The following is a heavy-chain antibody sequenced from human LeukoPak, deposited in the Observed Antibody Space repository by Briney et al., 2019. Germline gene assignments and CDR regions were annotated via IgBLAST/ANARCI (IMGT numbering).Heavy chain of an antibody. Sequence: GGSLRLSCAASGFTLDDYAMHWVRHAPGKGLEWVSGISWNSGSIGYADSVKGRFTISRDNAKNSLYLQMNSLRAEDTALYYCAKGARDYDSSGYYPEMYYFDYWGQGTLVTVSS. J-gene: IGHJ4*02. D-gene: IGHD3-22*01. V-gene: IGHV3-9*01. CDR1: GFTLDDYA. CDR2: ISWNSGSI. CDR3: AKGARDYDSSGYYPEMYYFDY.